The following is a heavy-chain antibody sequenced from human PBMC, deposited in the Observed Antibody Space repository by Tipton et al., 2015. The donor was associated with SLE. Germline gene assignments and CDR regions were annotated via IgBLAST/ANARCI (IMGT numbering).Heavy chain of an antibody. Sequence: SLRLSCAASGFTFSAYWMHWVRQAPGKGLEWVSSISSSSSYIYYADSVKGRFTISRDNAKNSLYLQMNSLRAEDTAVYYCARGEYYYDSSGYPMDVWGQGTTVTVSS. CDR2: ISSSSSYI. CDR1: GFTFSAYW. CDR3: ARGEYYYDSSGYPMDV. D-gene: IGHD3-22*01. J-gene: IGHJ6*02. V-gene: IGHV3-21*03.